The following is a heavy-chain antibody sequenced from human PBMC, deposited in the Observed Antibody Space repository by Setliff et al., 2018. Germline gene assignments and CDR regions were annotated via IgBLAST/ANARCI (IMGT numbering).Heavy chain of an antibody. CDR3: ARVFPHPYGNSWFDS. CDR1: GGTFSDYY. Sequence: PSETLSLTCAAYGGTFSDYYWTWIRQPPGKGLEWIGEINHSGTTDYHPSLRSRVTISVDISKNQVSLKMTSLTAADTAMYYCARVFPHPYGNSWFDSWGPGTLVTVSS. V-gene: IGHV4-34*01. J-gene: IGHJ5*01. D-gene: IGHD3-16*01. CDR2: INHSGTT.